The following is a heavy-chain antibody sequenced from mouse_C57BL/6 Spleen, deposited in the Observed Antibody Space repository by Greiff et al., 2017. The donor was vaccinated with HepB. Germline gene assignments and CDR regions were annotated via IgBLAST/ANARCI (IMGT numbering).Heavy chain of an antibody. CDR3: ARSERDLGYGNDAMDY. Sequence: QVQLQQPGAELVMPGASVKLSCKASGYTFTSYWMHWVKQRPGQGLEWIGEIDPSDSYTNYNQKFKGKSTLTVDKSSSTAYMQLSSLTSEDSAVYYGARSERDLGYGNDAMDYWGQGTSVTVSS. J-gene: IGHJ4*01. CDR2: IDPSDSYT. CDR1: GYTFTSYW. V-gene: IGHV1-69*01. D-gene: IGHD2-1*01.